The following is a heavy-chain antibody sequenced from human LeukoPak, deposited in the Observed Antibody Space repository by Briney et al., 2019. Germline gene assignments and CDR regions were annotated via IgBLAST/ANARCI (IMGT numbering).Heavy chain of an antibody. Sequence: SETLSLTCAVYGGSFSGYYWSWIRQPPGKGLEWIGEINHSGSTNYNPSLKSRVTISVDTSKNQFSLKPSSVTAADTAVYYCARSNWGADFDYWGQGTLVTVSS. D-gene: IGHD7-27*01. CDR2: INHSGST. J-gene: IGHJ4*02. V-gene: IGHV4-34*01. CDR3: ARSNWGADFDY. CDR1: GGSFSGYY.